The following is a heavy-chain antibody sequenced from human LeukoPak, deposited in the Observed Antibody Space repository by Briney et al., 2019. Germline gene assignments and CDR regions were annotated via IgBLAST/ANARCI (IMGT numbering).Heavy chain of an antibody. CDR2: ITGRGDHT. CDR3: AKVLGLAIVSTLAR. J-gene: IGHJ4*02. V-gene: IGHV3-23*01. Sequence: GGSLRLSCVVSGFSFSSYAMTWVRQAPGRGLEWVSGITGRGDHTYYAESAKGRFTMSRDNFKNTVFLEMNSLRDEDTAVYYCAKVLGLAIVSTLARWGQGALVTVSS. D-gene: IGHD1-26*01. CDR1: GFSFSSYA.